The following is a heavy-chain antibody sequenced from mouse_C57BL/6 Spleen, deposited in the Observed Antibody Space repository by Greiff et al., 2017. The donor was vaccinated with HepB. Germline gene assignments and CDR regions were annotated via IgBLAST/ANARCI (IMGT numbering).Heavy chain of an antibody. CDR3: TRGATVVPFDY. V-gene: IGHV1-15*01. J-gene: IGHJ2*01. Sequence: QVQLQQSGAELVRPGASVTLSCKASGYTFTDYEMHWVKQTPVRGLEWIGAIDPETGGTAYNQKFKGKAILTADKSSSTAYMELRSLTSEDSAVYYCTRGATVVPFDYWGQGTTLTVSS. CDR2: IDPETGGT. D-gene: IGHD1-1*01. CDR1: GYTFTDYE.